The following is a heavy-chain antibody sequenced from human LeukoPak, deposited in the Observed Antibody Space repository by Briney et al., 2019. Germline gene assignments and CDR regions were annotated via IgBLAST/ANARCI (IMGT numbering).Heavy chain of an antibody. J-gene: IGHJ4*02. CDR2: ISDSGGST. V-gene: IGHV3-23*01. D-gene: IGHD6-19*01. Sequence: GGSLRLSCAASGFTFSSDAMSWVRQAPGKGLEWVSAISDSGGSTYYADSVKGRFTISRDNSKNTLYLQMNSLRAEDTAVYYCAKSEGIAVAGTVSDYRGQGTLVTVSS. CDR3: AKSEGIAVAGTVSDY. CDR1: GFTFSSDA.